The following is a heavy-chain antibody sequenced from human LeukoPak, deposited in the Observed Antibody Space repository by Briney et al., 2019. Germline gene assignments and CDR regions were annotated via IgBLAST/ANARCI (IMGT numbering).Heavy chain of an antibody. CDR1: GASISSYY. CDR3: ARMVVWYFDL. V-gene: IGHV4-59*08. CDR2: IYYSGST. Sequence: SETLSLTCTVSGASISSYYWSWIRQPPGEGLEWIGYIYYSGSTKYNPSLKSRVTISVDTSKNQFSLKLSSVTAADTAVYYCARMVVWYFDLWGRGTLVIVSS. J-gene: IGHJ2*01. D-gene: IGHD2-15*01.